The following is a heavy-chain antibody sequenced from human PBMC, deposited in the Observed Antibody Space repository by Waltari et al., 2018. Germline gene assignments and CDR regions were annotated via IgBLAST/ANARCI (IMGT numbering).Heavy chain of an antibody. CDR1: GFTSVTHA. J-gene: IGHJ1*01. Sequence: LLESGGGLVQPGGSLRLSCQASGFTSVTHAINWVRQAPGKGLEWVSSISVSDATYYADSVKGRFTISRDYSDNTVYLQMDSLRADDTAVYFCAKPFYNWDDPLHSWGQGTPVTVSS. D-gene: IGHD1-20*01. CDR3: AKPFYNWDDPLHS. CDR2: ISVSDAT. V-gene: IGHV3-23*01.